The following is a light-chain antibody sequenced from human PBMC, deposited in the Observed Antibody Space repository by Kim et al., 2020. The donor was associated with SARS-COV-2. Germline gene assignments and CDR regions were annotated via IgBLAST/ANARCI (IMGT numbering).Light chain of an antibody. J-gene: IGKJ1*01. CDR2: DAS. V-gene: IGKV1-5*01. Sequence: DIQMTQSPPTLSASVGDRLTITCRASQSISTRLAWYQQKPGKAPKLLIFDASALQSGVPSHFGGSGSGTEFTLTISSLHPDDLATYYCLQYHDRRTFGRGTKVDIK. CDR3: LQYHDRRT. CDR1: QSISTR.